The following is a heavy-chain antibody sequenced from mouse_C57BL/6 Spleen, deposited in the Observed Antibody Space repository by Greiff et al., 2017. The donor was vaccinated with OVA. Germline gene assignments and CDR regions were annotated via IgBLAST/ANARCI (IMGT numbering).Heavy chain of an antibody. V-gene: IGHV1-47*01. CDR1: GYTFTTYP. CDR3: ARIDDYDEGFAY. Sequence: VQLKESGAELVKPGASVKMSCKASGYTFTTYPIEWMKQNHGKSLEWIGNFHPYNDDTKYNEKFKGKATLTVEKSSSTVYLELSRLTSDDSAVYYCARIDDYDEGFAYWGQGTLVTVSA. CDR2: FHPYNDDT. D-gene: IGHD2-4*01. J-gene: IGHJ3*01.